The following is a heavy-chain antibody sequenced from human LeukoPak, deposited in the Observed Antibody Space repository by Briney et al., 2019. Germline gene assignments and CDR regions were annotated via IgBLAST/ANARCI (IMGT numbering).Heavy chain of an antibody. CDR3: AREARATPDF. CDR2: ITNSGDFV. D-gene: IGHD1-26*01. Sequence: GGSLRLSCAASGFRFSGHYMSWIRQAPGKGLEWISYITNSGDFVNYADSVKGRFTISRDNAKNSSYLQMNSLRAEDTAVYYCAREARATPDFWGQGTVVTVSS. J-gene: IGHJ4*02. CDR1: GFRFSGHY. V-gene: IGHV3-11*01.